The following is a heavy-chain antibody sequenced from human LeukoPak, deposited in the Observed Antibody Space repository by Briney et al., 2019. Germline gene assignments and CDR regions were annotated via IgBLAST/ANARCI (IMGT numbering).Heavy chain of an antibody. Sequence: GGSLRLSCAASGSTFSTYWTSWVRQAPGKGREWVANLKQDGSEKYYVDSVKGRSTISRDNAKNSLYLQMNSLRAEDTAMYYCARDSAGNDYWGQGTLVTVSS. J-gene: IGHJ4*02. CDR1: GSTFSTYW. CDR3: ARDSAGNDY. CDR2: LKQDGSEK. V-gene: IGHV3-7*01. D-gene: IGHD6-13*01.